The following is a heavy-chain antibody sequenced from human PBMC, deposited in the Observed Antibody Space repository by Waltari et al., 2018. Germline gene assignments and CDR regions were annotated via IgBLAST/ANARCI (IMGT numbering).Heavy chain of an antibody. CDR3: ARGNYYDSSGYFGRMDV. Sequence: QVQLVQSGAEVKKPGSSVKVSCKASGGTFSSYTISWVRQAPGQGLEWMGRIIPILGIANYAHKFQGRVTMTADKSTSTAYMELSSLRSEDTAVYYCARGNYYDSSGYFGRMDVWGQGTTVTVSS. V-gene: IGHV1-69*02. CDR1: GGTFSSYT. J-gene: IGHJ6*02. D-gene: IGHD3-22*01. CDR2: IIPILGIA.